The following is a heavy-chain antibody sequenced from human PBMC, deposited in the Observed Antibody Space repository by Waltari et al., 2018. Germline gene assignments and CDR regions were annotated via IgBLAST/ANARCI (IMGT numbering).Heavy chain of an antibody. Sequence: QVQLQESGPGLVKPSETLSLTCTVSGGSISSYYWSWIRQPPGKGLEGIGYIYYSGSTNYNPSLKSRVTISVDTSKNQFSLKLSSVTAADTAVYYCARDRRYFDYWGQGTLVTVSS. CDR2: IYYSGST. V-gene: IGHV4-59*01. CDR3: ARDRRYFDY. J-gene: IGHJ4*02. CDR1: GGSISSYY.